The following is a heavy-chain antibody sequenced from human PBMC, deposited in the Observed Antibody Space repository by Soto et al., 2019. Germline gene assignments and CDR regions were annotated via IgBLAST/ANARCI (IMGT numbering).Heavy chain of an antibody. J-gene: IGHJ6*02. Sequence: PSETLSLTCTVSGGSISSYYWSWIRQPPGKGLEWIGYIYYSGSTNYNPSLKSRVTISVDTSKNQFSLKLSSVTAADTAVYYCARDRGRDYGDYVYDYYYGMDVWGQGTTVTVSS. CDR2: IYYSGST. D-gene: IGHD4-17*01. CDR1: GGSISSYY. V-gene: IGHV4-59*01. CDR3: ARDRGRDYGDYVYDYYYGMDV.